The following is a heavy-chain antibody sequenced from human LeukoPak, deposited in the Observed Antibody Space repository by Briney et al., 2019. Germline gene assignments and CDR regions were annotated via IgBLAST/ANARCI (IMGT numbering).Heavy chain of an antibody. CDR2: ISSSSSYI. J-gene: IGHJ4*02. V-gene: IGHV3-21*01. Sequence: PGRSLRLSCAASGFTFSSYSMNWVRQAPGKGLEWVSSISSSSSYIYYADSVKGRFTISRDNAKNSLYLQMNSLRAEDTAVYYCARDGDGDSSGYYLDYWGQGTLVTVSS. CDR3: ARDGDGDSSGYYLDY. D-gene: IGHD3-22*01. CDR1: GFTFSSYS.